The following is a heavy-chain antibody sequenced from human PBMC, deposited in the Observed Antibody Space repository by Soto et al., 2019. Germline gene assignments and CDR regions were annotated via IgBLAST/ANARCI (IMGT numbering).Heavy chain of an antibody. CDR2: INPNSGGT. V-gene: IGHV1-2*02. D-gene: IGHD3-10*01. J-gene: IGHJ6*02. CDR1: GYTFTGYY. CDR3: ARDRDFIYYYYYGMDV. Sequence: EASVKVSCKASGYTFTGYYMHWVRQAPGQGLEWMGWINPNSGGTNYAQKFQGRVTMTRDTSISTAYMELSRLRSDDTAVYYCARDRDFIYYYYYGMDVWGQGTTVTVSS.